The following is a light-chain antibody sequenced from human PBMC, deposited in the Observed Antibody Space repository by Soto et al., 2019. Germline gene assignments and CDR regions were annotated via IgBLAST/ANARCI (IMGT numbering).Light chain of an antibody. CDR2: AAS. J-gene: IGKJ2*01. CDR1: RSFASSY. Sequence: EIVLTQSPVTLSLSPGERATLSCRASRSFASSYLGWYQQKPGQAPRLLIYAASTRATGIPDRFSGSGSETDFTLTISRLEPEDSAVEYWQHYDSAPPYTFGQGTKLEIK. V-gene: IGKV3-20*01. CDR3: QHYDSAPPYT.